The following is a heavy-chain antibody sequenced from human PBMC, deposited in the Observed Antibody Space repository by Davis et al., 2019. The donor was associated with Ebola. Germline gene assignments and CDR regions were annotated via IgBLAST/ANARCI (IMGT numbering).Heavy chain of an antibody. J-gene: IGHJ5*02. V-gene: IGHV4-31*03. CDR1: GGSISSGGYY. CDR2: IYYSGST. D-gene: IGHD3-10*01. Sequence: LRLSCTVSGGSISSGGYYWSWIRQHPGKGLEWIGYIYYSGSTYYNPSLKSRVTISVDTSKNQFSLKLSSVTAADTAVYYCARGRLWFGELSWFDPWGQGTLVTVSS. CDR3: ARGRLWFGELSWFDP.